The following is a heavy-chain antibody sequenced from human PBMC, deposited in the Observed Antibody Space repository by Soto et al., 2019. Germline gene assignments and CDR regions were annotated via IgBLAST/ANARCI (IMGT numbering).Heavy chain of an antibody. V-gene: IGHV1-18*01. Sequence: QGQLVQSGAELKKPGTSVKVSCKASNYTFRNYGINWVRQAPGQGLEWMGWISAYNGDTKFAQKFQDRVTMDTDTPTSTAYMELRSLKSDDTAVYFCARDGRQFVPNSDNFYIGGQGTTVTVSS. CDR2: ISAYNGDT. D-gene: IGHD6-6*01. J-gene: IGHJ3*02. CDR1: NYTFRNYG. CDR3: ARDGRQFVPNSDNFYI.